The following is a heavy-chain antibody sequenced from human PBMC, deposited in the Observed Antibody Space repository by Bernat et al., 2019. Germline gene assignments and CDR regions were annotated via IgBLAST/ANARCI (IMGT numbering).Heavy chain of an antibody. CDR1: GFTFSSYE. CDR2: ISSSGSTI. Sequence: EVQLVESGGGLVQPGGSLRLSCAASGFTFSSYEMNWVRQAPGKGLEWVSYISSSGSTIYYADSVKGRFTISRDNARNSLYLQMNSLRADDTAVYYCARGSGNYGHYYFDSWGQGTLVTVSS. CDR3: ARGSGNYGHYYFDS. D-gene: IGHD3-10*01. J-gene: IGHJ4*02. V-gene: IGHV3-48*03.